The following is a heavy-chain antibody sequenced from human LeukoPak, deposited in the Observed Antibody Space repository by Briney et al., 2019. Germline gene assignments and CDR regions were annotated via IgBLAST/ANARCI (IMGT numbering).Heavy chain of an antibody. CDR2: IRYDGSNK. D-gene: IGHD3-22*01. CDR1: GFTFSSYG. V-gene: IGHV3-30*02. Sequence: QPGGSLRLSCAASGFTFSSYGMHWVRQAPGKGLEWVAFIRYDGSNKYYADSVKGRFTISRDNSKNTLYLQMNSLRAEDTAVYYCAKDFNYYDSSGYYYFDYWGQGTLVTVFS. CDR3: AKDFNYYDSSGYYYFDY. J-gene: IGHJ4*02.